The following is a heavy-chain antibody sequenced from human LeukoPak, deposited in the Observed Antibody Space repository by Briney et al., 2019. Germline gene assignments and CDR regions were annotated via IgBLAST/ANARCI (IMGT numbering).Heavy chain of an antibody. Sequence: GGSLRLSCAASGFTFSSYAMHWVRQAPGKGLEWVAVISYDGSNKYYADSVKGRFTISRDNSKNTLYLQMNSLRAEDTAVYYCARDINSVAFDMWGQGTVVTVSS. CDR1: GFTFSSYA. CDR3: ARDINSVAFDM. V-gene: IGHV3-30*04. J-gene: IGHJ3*02. CDR2: ISYDGSNK. D-gene: IGHD1-1*01.